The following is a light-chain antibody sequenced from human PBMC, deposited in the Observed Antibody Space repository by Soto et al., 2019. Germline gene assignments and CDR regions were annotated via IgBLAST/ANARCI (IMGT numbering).Light chain of an antibody. V-gene: IGKV3-20*01. Sequence: EIVLTQSPGTLSLSPGERATLSCRASQSVSSSYLAWYQQKPGQAPRLLIHGASSRATGIPDRFSGSGSGTDFTLTISRLEPEDFAVYYCQQYGSSPAPFGQGTRLEIK. CDR1: QSVSSSY. CDR2: GAS. J-gene: IGKJ5*01. CDR3: QQYGSSPAP.